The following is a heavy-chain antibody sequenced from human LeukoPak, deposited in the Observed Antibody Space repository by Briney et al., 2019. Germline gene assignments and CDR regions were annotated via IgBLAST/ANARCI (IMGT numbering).Heavy chain of an antibody. V-gene: IGHV4-59*01. Sequence: SGTLSLTCTVSGGSISSYYWSWIRQPPGKGLEWIGYIYYSGSTNYNPSLKSRVTISVDTSKNQFSLKLSSVTAADTAVYYCARVKQPRYYFDYWGQGTLVTVSS. CDR2: IYYSGST. CDR3: ARVKQPRYYFDY. D-gene: IGHD6-13*01. CDR1: GGSISSYY. J-gene: IGHJ4*02.